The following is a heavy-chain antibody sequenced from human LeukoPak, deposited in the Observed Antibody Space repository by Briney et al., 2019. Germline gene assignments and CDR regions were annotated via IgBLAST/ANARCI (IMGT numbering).Heavy chain of an antibody. V-gene: IGHV3-30*18. CDR3: AKPLFYCSGGSCYEGYFQH. Sequence: GGSLRLSRAASGFTFSSYGMHWVRQAPGKGLEWVAVISYDGSNKYYADSVKGRFTISRDNSKNTLYLQMNSLRAEDTAVYYCAKPLFYCSGGSCYEGYFQHWGQGTLVTVSS. D-gene: IGHD2-15*01. J-gene: IGHJ1*01. CDR1: GFTFSSYG. CDR2: ISYDGSNK.